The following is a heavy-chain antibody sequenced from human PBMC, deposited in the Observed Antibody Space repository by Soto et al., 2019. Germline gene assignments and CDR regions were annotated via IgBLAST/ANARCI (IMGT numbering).Heavy chain of an antibody. J-gene: IGHJ4*02. CDR3: AKDHDHYWYLRGPVAY. CDR1: GFTFDDYA. V-gene: IGHV3-9*01. D-gene: IGHD6-13*01. Sequence: EVQLVESGGGLVQPGGSLRLSCAASGFTFDDYAMHWVRQAPGKCLEWVSGISWNSGSIGYADSVKGRFTISRDNAKNSLYLQMNSLRAEDTAVYYCAKDHDHYWYLRGPVAYWGQGNLVTVSS. CDR2: ISWNSGSI.